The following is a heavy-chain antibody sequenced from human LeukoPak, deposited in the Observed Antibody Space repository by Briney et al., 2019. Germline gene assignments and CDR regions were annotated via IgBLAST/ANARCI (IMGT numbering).Heavy chain of an antibody. Sequence: PSETLSLTCTVSGGSVSSGNYYWSWIRQPPGKGLEWIGYIYYSGSTNYNPSLKSRVTISIDTSKNQFSLKLSSVTAADTAVYYCARALYSSSWYLLFDPWGQGTLVTVSS. CDR1: GGSVSSGNYY. CDR3: ARALYSSSWYLLFDP. J-gene: IGHJ5*02. V-gene: IGHV4-61*01. D-gene: IGHD6-13*01. CDR2: IYYSGST.